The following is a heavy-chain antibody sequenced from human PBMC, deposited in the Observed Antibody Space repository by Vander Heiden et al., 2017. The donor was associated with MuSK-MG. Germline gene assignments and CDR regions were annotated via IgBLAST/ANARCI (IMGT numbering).Heavy chain of an antibody. CDR2: IIPILGIA. CDR3: AREGITIFGVVIRRFDY. J-gene: IGHJ4*02. D-gene: IGHD3-3*01. V-gene: IGHV1-69*04. Sequence: QVQLVLSGAEVKQPGSSVKVSCKASGGTFSSYAISRVRQAPGQGLGWMGGIIPILGIANYAQKFQGRVTITADESTSTAYMELSSLGSEDTAVDYCAREGITIFGVVIRRFDYWGQGTLVTVSS. CDR1: GGTFSSYA.